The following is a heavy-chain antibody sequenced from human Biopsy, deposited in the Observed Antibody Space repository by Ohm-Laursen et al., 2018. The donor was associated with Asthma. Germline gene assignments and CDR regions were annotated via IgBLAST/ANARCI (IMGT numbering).Heavy chain of an antibody. Sequence: GTLSLTCAVYGGSLSDYSWGWIRQPPGKGLEWIGEKFHSGNTDVITSLQSRVTIFTDTSKKLFSLRLASVTVADTAVYYYVRGPERDVWGQGTTVTVS. D-gene: IGHD1-14*01. CDR2: KFHSGNT. CDR1: GGSLSDYS. V-gene: IGHV4-34*01. CDR3: VRGPERDV. J-gene: IGHJ6*02.